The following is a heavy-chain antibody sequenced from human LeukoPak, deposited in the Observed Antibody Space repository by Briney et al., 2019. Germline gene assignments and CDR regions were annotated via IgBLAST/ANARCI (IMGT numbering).Heavy chain of an antibody. J-gene: IGHJ4*02. CDR3: ARDRDYPRDQFDY. D-gene: IGHD4-17*01. Sequence: GGSLRLSCAASGFTFSNYAMSWVRQAPGKGLEWVSTISNSGGSTYYADSVKGRFTISRDNSKNTVYLQMESLRAEDTAVYFCARDRDYPRDQFDYWGQGTLVTVSS. V-gene: IGHV3-23*01. CDR2: ISNSGGST. CDR1: GFTFSNYA.